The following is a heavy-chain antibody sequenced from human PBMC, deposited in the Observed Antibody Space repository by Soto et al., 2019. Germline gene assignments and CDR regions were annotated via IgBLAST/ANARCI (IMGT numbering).Heavy chain of an antibody. CDR1: GFTFSSYS. CDR2: ISSSSSYI. D-gene: IGHD1-1*01. V-gene: IGHV3-21*01. J-gene: IGHJ4*02. CDR3: ASPTKAGTTGY. Sequence: GGSLRLSCAASGFTFSSYSMNWVRQAPGKGLEWVSSISSSSSYIYYADSVKGRFTISRDNAKNSLYLQMNSLRAEDTAVYYCASPTKAGTTGYWGQGTLVTVSS.